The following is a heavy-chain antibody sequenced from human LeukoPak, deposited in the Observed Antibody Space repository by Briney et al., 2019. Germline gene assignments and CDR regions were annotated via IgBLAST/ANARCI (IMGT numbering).Heavy chain of an antibody. Sequence: KPSETLSHTCAVCGGSFSGYYWSWIRQPPGKGLEWIGEINHSGSTNYNPSLQSRVTISVDTFKNQFSLKLSSVTAADTAVYYCARARITMIAIFDYWGQGTLVTVSS. CDR1: GGSFSGYY. J-gene: IGHJ4*02. CDR2: INHSGST. V-gene: IGHV4-34*01. D-gene: IGHD3-22*01. CDR3: ARARITMIAIFDY.